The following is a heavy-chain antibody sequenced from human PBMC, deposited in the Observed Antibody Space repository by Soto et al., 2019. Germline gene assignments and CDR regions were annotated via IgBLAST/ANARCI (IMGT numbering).Heavy chain of an antibody. CDR1: GFIFSSST. J-gene: IGHJ1*01. CDR3: ARDLGEMYAV. CDR2: ISSSSAYI. Sequence: EVQLVESGGGLVKPGGSLRLSCIGSGFIFSSSTMTWVRQAPGKGLEWISSISSSSAYIYNADSLKGRFSISRDNAKNSLYLQMHSLRAEDTAVYFCARDLGEMYAVWGQGALVTVSS. D-gene: IGHD2-8*01. V-gene: IGHV3-21*01.